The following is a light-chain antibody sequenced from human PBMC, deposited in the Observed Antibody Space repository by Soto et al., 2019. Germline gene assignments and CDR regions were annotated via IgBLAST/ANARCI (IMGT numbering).Light chain of an antibody. J-gene: IGLJ1*01. CDR1: SGDVGGYNY. CDR2: DVS. CDR3: CSYAGSYTFV. V-gene: IGLV2-11*01. Sequence: QSALAQPRSVSGSPGQSVTISCTGTSGDVGGYNYVSWYQQHPGKAPKLMIYDVSKRPSGVPDRFSGSKSGNTASLTISGLQAEDEADYYCCSYAGSYTFVFXTGTKVTV.